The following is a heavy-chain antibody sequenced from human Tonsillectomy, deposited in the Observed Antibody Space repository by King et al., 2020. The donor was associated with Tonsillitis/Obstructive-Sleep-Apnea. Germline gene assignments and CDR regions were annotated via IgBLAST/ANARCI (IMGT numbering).Heavy chain of an antibody. J-gene: IGHJ4*02. CDR2: ISSSGTTI. CDR1: GFTFSSYE. V-gene: IGHV3-48*03. D-gene: IGHD5-18*01. Sequence: QLVQSGGGLVQPGGSLRLSCAASGFTFSSYEMNWVRQAPGKGLEWVSYISSSGTTIYYSDSVKGRFTISRDNAKNSLYLQMNSLRAEDTAAYYCARGLGLWIRYFDYWGQGTLVTVSS. CDR3: ARGLGLWIRYFDY.